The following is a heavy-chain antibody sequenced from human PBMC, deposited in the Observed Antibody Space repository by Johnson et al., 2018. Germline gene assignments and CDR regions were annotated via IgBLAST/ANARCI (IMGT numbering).Heavy chain of an antibody. V-gene: IGHV3-30*03. CDR3: ARDLLSYYDFWSGYWFYYYMDV. D-gene: IGHD3-3*01. J-gene: IGHJ6*03. CDR2: ISYDGSNK. CDR1: GFTFRNYD. Sequence: QVQLVESGGGVVQPGMSLILSCAASGFTFRNYDIHWVRQAPATGLEWVAVISYDGSNKYYADSVKGRFHISRDNLKNTLELQMNSLRAEDTALYYCARDLLSYYDFWSGYWFYYYMDVWGKGTTVTVSS.